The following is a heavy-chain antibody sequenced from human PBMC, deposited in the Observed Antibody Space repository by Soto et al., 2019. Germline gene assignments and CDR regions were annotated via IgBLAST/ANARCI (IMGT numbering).Heavy chain of an antibody. CDR2: ISDDSSYI. CDR1: GFMFSAYT. J-gene: IGHJ1*01. Sequence: GGSLRLSCAASGFMFSAYTMNWVRQAPGKGLEWLSSISDDSSYIDYADSLRGRFTVSRDNARNSLYLQIDSLGVEDTAVYYCATPYYFNHWGPGTLVTV. D-gene: IGHD3-16*01. CDR3: ATPYYFNH. V-gene: IGHV3-21*06.